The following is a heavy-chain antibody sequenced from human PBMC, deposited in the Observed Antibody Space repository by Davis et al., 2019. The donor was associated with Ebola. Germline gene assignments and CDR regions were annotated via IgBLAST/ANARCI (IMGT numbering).Heavy chain of an antibody. V-gene: IGHV1-2*06. CDR3: ARVGCTNGVCYDYYYGMDV. CDR1: GYTFTGYY. J-gene: IGHJ6*04. CDR2: INPNSGGT. D-gene: IGHD2-8*01. Sequence: ASVKVSCKASGYTFTGYYMHWVRQAPGQGLEWMGRINPNSGGTNYAQTFQGRVTMTRDTSISTAYMELSRLRSDDTAVYYCARVGCTNGVCYDYYYGMDVWGKGTTVTVSS.